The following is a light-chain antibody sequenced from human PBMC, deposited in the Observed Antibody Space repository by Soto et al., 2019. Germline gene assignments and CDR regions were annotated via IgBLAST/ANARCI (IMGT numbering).Light chain of an antibody. Sequence: QSVLTQPASVSGSPGQSITISCTGTSSDVGGYNYVSWYQQHPGKAPKLMIYDVSNRPSGVSNRFSGSKSGNTASLTISGLQAEDEADYYFSSYTSSSTYNYVFGTGTKVIVL. CDR1: SSDVGGYNY. CDR2: DVS. J-gene: IGLJ1*01. CDR3: SSYTSSSTYNYV. V-gene: IGLV2-14*01.